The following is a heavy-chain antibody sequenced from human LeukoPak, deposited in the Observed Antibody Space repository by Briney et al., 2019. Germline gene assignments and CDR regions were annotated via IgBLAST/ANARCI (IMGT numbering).Heavy chain of an antibody. CDR1: GGSIRSSYYY. J-gene: IGHJ6*02. CDR2: IYDSGST. CDR3: AREGGLYSSGWYAWAPGYYYYGMDV. V-gene: IGHV4-39*02. Sequence: SEPLSLTCTVSGGSIRSSYYYWGWIRQPPGQGLEWIGSIYDSGSTYYNPSLKSRVTISVDTSKNQFSLKLNSVTAADTAVYYCAREGGLYSSGWYAWAPGYYYYGMDVWGQGTTVTVSS. D-gene: IGHD6-19*01.